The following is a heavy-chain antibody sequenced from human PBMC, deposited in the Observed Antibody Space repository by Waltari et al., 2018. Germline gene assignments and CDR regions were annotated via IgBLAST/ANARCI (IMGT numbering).Heavy chain of an antibody. Sequence: EVQLVESGGGLIQPGGSLRLSCAASGFTVSSNYMSWVRQAPGKGLEWVSVIYSGGSTYYADSVKGRFTISRDNSKNTLYLQMNSLRAEDTAVYYCARDDGAYDSSGYGAFDIWGQGTMVTVSS. CDR1: GFTVSSNY. V-gene: IGHV3-53*01. CDR2: IYSGGST. J-gene: IGHJ3*02. CDR3: ARDDGAYDSSGYGAFDI. D-gene: IGHD3-22*01.